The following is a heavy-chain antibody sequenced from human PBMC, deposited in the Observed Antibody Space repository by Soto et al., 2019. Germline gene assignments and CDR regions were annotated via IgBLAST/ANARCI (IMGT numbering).Heavy chain of an antibody. V-gene: IGHV3-23*01. CDR3: ARGFRLHFDY. Sequence: PGGSLRLSCAASGFSFSTYAMSWVRQAPGKGLEWVSGISGSGNKTYYGDSVKGRFTISRDNSKDILYLQMNSLRADDTAVYYCARGFRLHFDYWGQGTQVTVSS. CDR2: ISGSGNKT. CDR1: GFSFSTYA. D-gene: IGHD5-18*01. J-gene: IGHJ4*02.